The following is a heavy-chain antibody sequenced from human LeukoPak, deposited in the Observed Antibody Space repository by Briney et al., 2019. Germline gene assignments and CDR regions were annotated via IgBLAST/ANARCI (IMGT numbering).Heavy chain of an antibody. V-gene: IGHV4-59*12. CDR3: ARDQGSSRLDAFDI. J-gene: IGHJ3*02. CDR2: IYYSGST. Sequence: PSETLSLTCTVSGGSISSYYWSWIRQPPGKGLEWIGYIYYSGSTNYNPSLKSRVTISVDTSKNQFSLKLSSVTAADTAVYYCARDQGSSRLDAFDIWGQGTMVTVSS. CDR1: GGSISSYY. D-gene: IGHD2-2*01.